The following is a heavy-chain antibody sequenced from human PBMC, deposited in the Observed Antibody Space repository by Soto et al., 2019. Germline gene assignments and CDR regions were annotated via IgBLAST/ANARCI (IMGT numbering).Heavy chain of an antibody. CDR1: GYSFTSYW. CDR3: ARHMTTLYYYGMDV. CDR2: IDPSDSYT. D-gene: IGHD2-2*02. V-gene: IGHV5-10-1*01. Sequence: GESLKISCKGSGYSFTSYWISWVRQMPGKGLEWMGRIDPSDSYTNYSPSFQGHVTISADKSISTAYLQWSSLKASDTAMYYWARHMTTLYYYGMDVWGQGTMVTVSS. J-gene: IGHJ6*02.